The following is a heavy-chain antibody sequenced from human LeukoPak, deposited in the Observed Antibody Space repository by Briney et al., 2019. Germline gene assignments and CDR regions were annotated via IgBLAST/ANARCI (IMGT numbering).Heavy chain of an antibody. CDR1: GGTFSSYA. CDR2: IIPILGIA. D-gene: IGHD3-10*01. Sequence: ASVKVSCKASGGTFSSYAISWVRQAPGQGLEWMGRIIPILGIANYAQKFQGRVTITADKSTSTAYMELSSLRSEDTAVYYCARELWFGDEELDFPGRAPIPKYYYYYYGMDVWGQGTTVTVSS. CDR3: ARELWFGDEELDFPGRAPIPKYYYYYYGMDV. V-gene: IGHV1-69*04. J-gene: IGHJ6*02.